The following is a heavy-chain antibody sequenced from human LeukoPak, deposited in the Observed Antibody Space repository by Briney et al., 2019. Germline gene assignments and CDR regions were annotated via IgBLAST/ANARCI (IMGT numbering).Heavy chain of an antibody. Sequence: SETLSPTCTVSGGSLNSYYWSWIRQPPGKGLEWIGYITHSGGTDFDSSLGGRVTISVDTSKNQFSLRLTSMTAADTAVYFCARGRISNWGFEGTLFDAWGQGVLVTVSS. V-gene: IGHV4-59*01. CDR2: ITHSGGT. CDR1: GGSLNSYY. D-gene: IGHD7-27*01. CDR3: ARGRISNWGFEGTLFDA. J-gene: IGHJ4*02.